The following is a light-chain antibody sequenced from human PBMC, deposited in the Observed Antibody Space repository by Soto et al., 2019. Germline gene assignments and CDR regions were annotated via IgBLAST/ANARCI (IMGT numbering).Light chain of an antibody. CDR2: DAS. V-gene: IGKV3-11*01. J-gene: IGKJ4*01. Sequence: EIVLTQSPATLSLSPGEIATLSCRASQSVSRYLAWYQQKPGQAPRFLIYDASNRATGIPARFSGSGSGTDCTLTISSLEPEDFAVYYCQQRSNWPPTLGGGTKVDI. CDR1: QSVSRY. CDR3: QQRSNWPPT.